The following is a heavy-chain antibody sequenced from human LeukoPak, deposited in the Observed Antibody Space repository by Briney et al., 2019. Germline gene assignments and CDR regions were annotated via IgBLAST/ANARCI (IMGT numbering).Heavy chain of an antibody. CDR3: AKSNGYGLVDI. J-gene: IGHJ3*02. CDR1: GGSFSGNY. Sequence: PSETLSLTCAVYGGSFSGNYWSWIRQPPGKGLEWIGNIFYSGSTYYSPSLKSRVTISLDTSRNQFSLKLNSVTAADTAVYYCAKSNGYGLVDIWGQGTMVTVSS. V-gene: IGHV4-34*12. D-gene: IGHD3-10*01. CDR2: IFYSGST.